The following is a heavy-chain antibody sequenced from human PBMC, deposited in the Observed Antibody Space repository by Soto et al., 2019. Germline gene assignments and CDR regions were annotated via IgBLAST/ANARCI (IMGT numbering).Heavy chain of an antibody. CDR3: AKDSLTGKPYYYYGMDV. CDR1: GFTFSSYG. CDR2: ISYDGSNK. Sequence: QVQLVESGGGVVQPGRSLRLSCAASGFTFSSYGMHWVRQAPGKGLEWVAVISYDGSNKYYADSVKGRFTISRDNSKNSLYLQMNSLRAEDTAVYYCAKDSLTGKPYYYYGMDVWGQGTTVTVSS. J-gene: IGHJ6*02. D-gene: IGHD7-27*01. V-gene: IGHV3-30*18.